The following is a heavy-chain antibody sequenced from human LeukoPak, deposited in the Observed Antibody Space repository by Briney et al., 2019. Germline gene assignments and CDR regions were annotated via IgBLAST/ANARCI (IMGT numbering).Heavy chain of an antibody. Sequence: GGSLRLSCGASGFTFSTYWMSWVRQAPGKGLEWVANIKRDGSDKYYVDSVKGRFTISRDNAKNSLYLQMNSLRAEDTAVYYCAKSPPQSIVVVVAATPDLFDYWGQGTLVTVSS. J-gene: IGHJ4*02. D-gene: IGHD2-15*01. CDR2: IKRDGSDK. V-gene: IGHV3-7*01. CDR1: GFTFSTYW. CDR3: AKSPPQSIVVVVAATPDLFDY.